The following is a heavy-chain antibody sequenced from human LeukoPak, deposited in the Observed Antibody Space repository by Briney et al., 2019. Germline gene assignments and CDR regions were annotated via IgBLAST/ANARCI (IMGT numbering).Heavy chain of an antibody. CDR1: GFTFSSYS. Sequence: GGSLRLSCAASGFTFSSYSMNWVRRAPGKGLEWVANIKEDGSEKNYVDSVRGRFTISRDNAKNSLYLQMNSLRDEDTAEYYCARSSTIDYWGQGTLVTVSS. CDR2: IKEDGSEK. V-gene: IGHV3-7*01. D-gene: IGHD6-19*01. CDR3: ARSSTIDY. J-gene: IGHJ4*02.